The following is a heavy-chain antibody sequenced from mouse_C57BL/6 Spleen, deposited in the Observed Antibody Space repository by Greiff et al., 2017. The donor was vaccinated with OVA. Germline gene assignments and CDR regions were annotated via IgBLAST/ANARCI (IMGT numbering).Heavy chain of an antibody. CDR3: ARPDYYGSSYVAWFAY. Sequence: EVMLVESGGGLVKPGGSLKLSCAASGFTFSDYGMHWVRQAPEKGLEWVAYISSGSSTIYYADTVKGRFTISRDNAKNTLFLQMTSLRSEDTAMYYCARPDYYGSSYVAWFAYWGQGTLVTVSA. D-gene: IGHD1-1*01. J-gene: IGHJ3*01. CDR2: ISSGSSTI. CDR1: GFTFSDYG. V-gene: IGHV5-17*01.